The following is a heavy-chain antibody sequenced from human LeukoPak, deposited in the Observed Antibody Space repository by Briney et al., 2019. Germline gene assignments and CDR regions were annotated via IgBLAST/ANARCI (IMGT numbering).Heavy chain of an antibody. Sequence: PSETLSLTCTVSGGSISSSSYYWGWIRQPPGKGLEWIGSIYYSGSTYYNPSLKSRVTISVDTSKNQFSLKLSSVTAADTAVYYCARTTPTYYDILTGYYTTDAFDIWGQGTMVTVSS. V-gene: IGHV4-39*07. CDR2: IYYSGST. J-gene: IGHJ3*02. CDR3: ARTTPTYYDILTGYYTTDAFDI. D-gene: IGHD3-9*01. CDR1: GGSISSSSYY.